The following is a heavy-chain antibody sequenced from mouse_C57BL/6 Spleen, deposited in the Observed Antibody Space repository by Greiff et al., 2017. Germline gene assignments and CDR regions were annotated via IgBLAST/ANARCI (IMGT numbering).Heavy chain of an antibody. Sequence: QVQLQQPGAELVRPGSSVKLSCKASGYTFTSYWMDWVKQRPGQGLEWIGNIYPSDSETHYNQKFKDKATLTVDKSSSTAYMQLSSLTSEDSAVDYCARWQLRYYAMDYWGQGTSVTVSS. CDR1: GYTFTSYW. D-gene: IGHD3-2*02. CDR3: ARWQLRYYAMDY. V-gene: IGHV1-61*01. J-gene: IGHJ4*01. CDR2: IYPSDSET.